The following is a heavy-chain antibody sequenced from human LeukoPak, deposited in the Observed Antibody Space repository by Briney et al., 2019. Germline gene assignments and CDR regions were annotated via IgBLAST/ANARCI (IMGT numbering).Heavy chain of an antibody. J-gene: IGHJ4*02. D-gene: IGHD6-13*01. Sequence: SETLSLTCTVSGGSISSSYWSWIRQPPGKGLEWIGFIDYSGSTNYNPSLKSRVTISVDTSKNQFSLKLSSVTAADTAVYYCARGLYSSSWYPTKFDYWGQGTLVTVSS. CDR2: IDYSGST. CDR1: GGSISSSY. V-gene: IGHV4-59*12. CDR3: ARGLYSSSWYPTKFDY.